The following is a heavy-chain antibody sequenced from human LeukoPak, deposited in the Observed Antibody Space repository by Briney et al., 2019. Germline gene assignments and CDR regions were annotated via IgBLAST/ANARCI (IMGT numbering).Heavy chain of an antibody. CDR2: IYYSGST. J-gene: IGHJ4*02. CDR3: ARDRDLFDY. CDR1: GGSIISYY. V-gene: IGHV4-59*01. Sequence: SETLSLTCTVSGGSIISYYWSWIRQPPGKGLEWIGYIYYSGSTNYNPSLKSRVTISVDTSKNQFSLNLSSVTAADTAVYYCARDRDLFDYWGQGTLVTVSS. D-gene: IGHD3-10*01.